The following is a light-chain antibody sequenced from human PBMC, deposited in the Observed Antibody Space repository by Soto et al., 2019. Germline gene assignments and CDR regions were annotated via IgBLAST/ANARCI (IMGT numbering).Light chain of an antibody. Sequence: EIVLTQSPGTLSLSPGERATLSCRASQSVSSSYLAWYQQKPGQAPRLLIYGASSKATGIPDRFSGSVSGTDFTLTISRLEPGDVAVYYCHQYDSSPLTFGGGTKVEIK. CDR1: QSVSSSY. CDR2: GAS. CDR3: HQYDSSPLT. V-gene: IGKV3-20*01. J-gene: IGKJ4*02.